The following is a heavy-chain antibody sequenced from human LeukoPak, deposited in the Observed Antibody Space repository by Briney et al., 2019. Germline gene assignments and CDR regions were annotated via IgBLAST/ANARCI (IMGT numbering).Heavy chain of an antibody. CDR2: ISYDGSNK. D-gene: IGHD5-18*01. CDR1: GFTFSSYA. Sequence: TGRSLRLSCAASGFTFSSYAMHWVRQAPGKGLEWVAVISYDGSNKYYTDSVKGRFTISRDNSKNTLYLQMNSLRAEDTAVYYCASGDTAMDFDYWGQGTLVTVSS. CDR3: ASGDTAMDFDY. V-gene: IGHV3-30*04. J-gene: IGHJ4*02.